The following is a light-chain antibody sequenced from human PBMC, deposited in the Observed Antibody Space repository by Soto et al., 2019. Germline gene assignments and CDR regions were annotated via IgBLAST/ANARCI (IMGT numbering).Light chain of an antibody. CDR2: GAS. CDR1: QSVSSSY. CDR3: QQYGSSPPGT. V-gene: IGKV3-20*01. Sequence: EIVLTQSPGTLSLSPGERATLSCRASQSVSSSYLAWYQQKPGQAPRLPIYGASSRATGIPDRFSGSGSGTDLTLTISRLEPEDFAVYYCQQYGSSPPGTFGQGTKVEIK. J-gene: IGKJ1*01.